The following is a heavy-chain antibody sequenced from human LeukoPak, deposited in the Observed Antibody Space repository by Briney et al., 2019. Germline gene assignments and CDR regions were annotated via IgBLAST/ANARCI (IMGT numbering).Heavy chain of an antibody. J-gene: IGHJ6*02. CDR2: ISSSSSYI. CDR3: ARDGKTWIQLWWPYYYGMDV. V-gene: IGHV3-21*01. D-gene: IGHD5-18*01. CDR1: GFTFSSYS. Sequence: GGSLRLSCAASGFTFSSYSMNWVRQAPGKGLEWVSSISSSSSYIYYADSVKGRFTISRDNAKNSLYLQTNSLRAEDTAVYYCARDGKTWIQLWWPYYYGMDVWGQGTTVTVSS.